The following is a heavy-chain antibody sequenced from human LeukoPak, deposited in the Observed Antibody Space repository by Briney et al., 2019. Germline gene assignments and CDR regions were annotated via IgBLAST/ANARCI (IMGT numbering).Heavy chain of an antibody. V-gene: IGHV3-21*01. J-gene: IGHJ4*02. CDR2: ISSSSSYI. CDR3: AGGIAAAVSY. D-gene: IGHD6-13*01. Sequence: GGSLRLSCAASGFTFSSYSMNWVRQAPGKGLELVSSISSSSSYIYYADSVKGRFTISRDNAKNSLYLQMNSLRAEDTAVYYCAGGIAAAVSYWGQGTLVTVSS. CDR1: GFTFSSYS.